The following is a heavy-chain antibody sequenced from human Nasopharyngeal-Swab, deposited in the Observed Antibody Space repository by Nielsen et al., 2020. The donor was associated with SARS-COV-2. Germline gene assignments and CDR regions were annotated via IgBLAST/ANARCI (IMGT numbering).Heavy chain of an antibody. CDR3: ARDARPGNDYVWGSYPRHRDY. D-gene: IGHD3-16*02. V-gene: IGHV3-48*02. J-gene: IGHJ4*02. Sequence: WIRQPPGKGLEWVSYISSSSSTIYYADSVKGRFTISRDNVKNSLYLQMNSLRDEDTAVYYCARDARPGNDYVWGSYPRHRDYWGQGTLVTVSS. CDR2: ISSSSSTI.